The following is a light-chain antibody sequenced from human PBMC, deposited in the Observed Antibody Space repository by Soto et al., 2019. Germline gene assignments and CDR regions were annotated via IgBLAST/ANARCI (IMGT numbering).Light chain of an antibody. Sequence: QSALTQPASVSGSLGQSITISCTGTSSDVGGYNYVSWYQQHPGKAPKLMIYDVSNRPSGVSNRFSGSKSGNTASLTISGRQAEDEADYYCSSDTSRGVFATGTKGTV. CDR3: SSDTSRGV. CDR2: DVS. V-gene: IGLV2-14*01. J-gene: IGLJ1*01. CDR1: SSDVGGYNY.